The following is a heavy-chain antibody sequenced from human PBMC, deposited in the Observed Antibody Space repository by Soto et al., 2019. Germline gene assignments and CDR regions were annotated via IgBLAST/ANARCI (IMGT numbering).Heavy chain of an antibody. CDR2: ISGFNGQT. Sequence: GASVKVSCKASGNTFASHGFSWVRQAPGQGLEWMGWISGFNGQTNYALKFQGRVTLTTDTSTSTAYMELRRLRSDDTAVYFCARVDPRGVAVVRDYWGQGTLVTVSS. V-gene: IGHV1-18*01. J-gene: IGHJ4*02. D-gene: IGHD2-21*01. CDR1: GNTFASHG. CDR3: ARVDPRGVAVVRDY.